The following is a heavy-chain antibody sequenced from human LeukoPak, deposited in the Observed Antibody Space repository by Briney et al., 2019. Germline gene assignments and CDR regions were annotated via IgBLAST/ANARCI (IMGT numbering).Heavy chain of an antibody. CDR1: GVSISSAGYS. CDR2: IYHSGST. V-gene: IGHV4-30-2*01. Sequence: SETLSLTCVVSGVSISSAGYSWSWIRQPPGKGLEWIGYIYHSGSTHYNPSLRSRVTMSVDRSKNQFSLRLTSVTGADTAVYYCARGATWVDYWDQGILVTVSS. D-gene: IGHD7-27*01. CDR3: ARGATWVDY. J-gene: IGHJ4*02.